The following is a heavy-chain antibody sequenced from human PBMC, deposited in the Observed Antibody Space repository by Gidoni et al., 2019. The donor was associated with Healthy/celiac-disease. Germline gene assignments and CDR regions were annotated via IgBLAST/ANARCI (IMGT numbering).Heavy chain of an antibody. CDR3: ARGYDSSGYQAD. V-gene: IGHV1-69*02. J-gene: IGHJ4*02. D-gene: IGHD3-22*01. CDR2: IIPILGIA. CDR1: GGTFSSYP. Sequence: QVQLVQSGAEVTKPGSSVKVSCKASGGTFSSYPISWVRQAPGQGLEWMGRIIPILGIANYAQKFQGRVTITADKSTSTAYMELSSLRSEDTAVYYCARGYDSSGYQADWGQGTLVTVSS.